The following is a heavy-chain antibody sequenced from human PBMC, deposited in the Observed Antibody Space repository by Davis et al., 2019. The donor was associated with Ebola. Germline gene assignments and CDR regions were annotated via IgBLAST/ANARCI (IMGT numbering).Heavy chain of an antibody. CDR3: ARDTFGAVAGIFDY. Sequence: GGSLRLSCGASGITFSRHPMNWVRQAPGKGLEWVALISYDGSNKYYADSVKGRFTISRDNSKNTLYLQMNSLRAEDTAVYYCARDTFGAVAGIFDYWGQGTLVTVSS. CDR2: ISYDGSNK. CDR1: GITFSRHP. D-gene: IGHD6-19*01. J-gene: IGHJ4*02. V-gene: IGHV3-30-3*01.